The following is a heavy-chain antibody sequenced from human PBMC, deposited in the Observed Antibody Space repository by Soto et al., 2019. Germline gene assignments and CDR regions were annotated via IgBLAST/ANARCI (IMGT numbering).Heavy chain of an antibody. J-gene: IGHJ5*02. CDR1: AYSFTNYV. CDR3: AREYHSSSWYFDP. V-gene: IGHV1-3*01. D-gene: IGHD6-13*01. Sequence: GASVKVSCKASAYSFTNYVVHWVRQAPGQRLEWMGWINPGNGNTKYSQKFQGRVTITRDTSATTAYMELSSLRSEDTAVYYCAREYHSSSWYFDPWGQGTLVTVSS. CDR2: INPGNGNT.